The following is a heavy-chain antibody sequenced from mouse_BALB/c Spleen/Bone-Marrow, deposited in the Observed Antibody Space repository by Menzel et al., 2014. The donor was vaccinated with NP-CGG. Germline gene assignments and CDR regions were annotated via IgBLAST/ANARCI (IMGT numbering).Heavy chain of an antibody. J-gene: IGHJ3*01. CDR2: ISNGGGST. CDR1: GFTFSDYY. V-gene: IGHV5-12*02. D-gene: IGHD2-3*01. CDR3: ARPLYDGYYVAY. Sequence: EVKLQESGGGLVQPGGSLKLSCATSGFTFSDYYMYWVRQTPEKRLEWVAYISNGGGSTYYPDTVKGRFTISRDNAKNTLYLQMSRLKSEDTAMYYFARPLYDGYYVAYWGQGTLVTVSA.